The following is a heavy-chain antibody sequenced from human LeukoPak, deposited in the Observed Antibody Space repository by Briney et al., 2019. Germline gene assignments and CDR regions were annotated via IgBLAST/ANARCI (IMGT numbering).Heavy chain of an antibody. J-gene: IGHJ4*02. CDR2: ITGGGTT. Sequence: SGGSLRLSCAASGFTFSSHGMNWVRQAPGKGLEWVSGITGGGTTYYADSVKGRVTISRDNSKNTLYLQMNSLRAEDTAVYYCAKDRHWLALDDWGQGTLVTVSP. V-gene: IGHV3-23*01. CDR1: GFTFSSHG. CDR3: AKDRHWLALDD. D-gene: IGHD6-19*01.